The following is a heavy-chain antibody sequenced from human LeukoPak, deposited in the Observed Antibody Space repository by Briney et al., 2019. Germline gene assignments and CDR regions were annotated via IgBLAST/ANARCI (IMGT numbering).Heavy chain of an antibody. Sequence: PSETLSLTCAVSGYSISSGYYWGWIRQPPGKGLEWIGSIYHSGSTYYNPSLKSRVTISVDTSENQFSLKLSSVTAADTAVYYCARNMYYYDSSGYYGYWGQGTLVTVSS. CDR3: ARNMYYYDSSGYYGY. CDR2: IYHSGST. D-gene: IGHD3-22*01. J-gene: IGHJ4*02. CDR1: GYSISSGYY. V-gene: IGHV4-38-2*01.